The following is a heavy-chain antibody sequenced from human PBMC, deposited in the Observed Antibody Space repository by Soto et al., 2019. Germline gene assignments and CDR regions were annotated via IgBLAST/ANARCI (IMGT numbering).Heavy chain of an antibody. J-gene: IGHJ4*02. V-gene: IGHV1-69*13. Sequence: SVKVSCKVSGYTLTELSMHWVRQAPGKGLEWMGGIILPFGTPNYAQKFQGRVTISADESMTTVYMELRGLRSGDTAVYYCVRGPDYEGYFDYWGQGTLVTVSS. CDR1: GYTLTELS. CDR2: IILPFGTP. CDR3: VRGPDYEGYFDY. D-gene: IGHD3-22*01.